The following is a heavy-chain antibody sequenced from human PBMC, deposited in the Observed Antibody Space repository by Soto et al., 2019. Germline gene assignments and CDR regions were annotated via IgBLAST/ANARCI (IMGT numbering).Heavy chain of an antibody. CDR2: IIPIFGTA. J-gene: IGHJ4*02. CDR3: ARAVSIGARPYYFDY. V-gene: IGHV1-69*06. Sequence: QVQLVQSGAEVKKPGSSVKVSCKASGGTFSSYAISWVRQAPGQGLEWMGGIIPIFGTANYAQKFQGRVTITADKSTSTAYMELSMLRSEDTAVYCCARAVSIGARPYYFDYWFQGTLVTVSS. D-gene: IGHD6-6*01. CDR1: GGTFSSYA.